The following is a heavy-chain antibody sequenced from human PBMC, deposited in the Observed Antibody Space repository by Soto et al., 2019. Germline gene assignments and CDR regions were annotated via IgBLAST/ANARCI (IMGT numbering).Heavy chain of an antibody. V-gene: IGHV4-59*01. D-gene: IGHD3-10*01. Sequence: PSETLSLTCTVSGGSISSYYWSWIRQPPGKGLEWIGYIYYSGSTNYNPSLKSRVTISVDTSKNQFSLKLSSVTAADTAVYYCAREVGIMVRGVTSYYYYGMDVWGQGTTVTVSS. CDR1: GGSISSYY. CDR3: AREVGIMVRGVTSYYYYGMDV. J-gene: IGHJ6*02. CDR2: IYYSGST.